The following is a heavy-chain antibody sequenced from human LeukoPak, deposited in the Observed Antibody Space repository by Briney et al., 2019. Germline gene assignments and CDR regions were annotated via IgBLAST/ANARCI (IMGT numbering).Heavy chain of an antibody. CDR2: IYYSGST. Sequence: SETLSLTCTVSGGSISSYYWSWIRQPPGKGLEWIGYIYYSGSTNYNPSLKSRVTISVDTSKNQFSLKLSSVTAADTAVYYCARDTSGSYFDYWVQGTLVTVSS. V-gene: IGHV4-59*01. CDR3: ARDTSGSYFDY. D-gene: IGHD1-26*01. J-gene: IGHJ4*02. CDR1: GGSISSYY.